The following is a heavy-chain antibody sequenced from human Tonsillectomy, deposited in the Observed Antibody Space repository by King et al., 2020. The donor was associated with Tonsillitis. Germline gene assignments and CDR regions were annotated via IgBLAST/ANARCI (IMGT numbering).Heavy chain of an antibody. D-gene: IGHD2-21*02. Sequence: VQLVESGGGLVKPGGSLRLSCAASGFIFSDYYMSWIRQAPGKGLEWVSYITNSGTSMYSADSVKGRFTISRDNGKNSLFLQMNSLRPEDTAVYYCARQNRRSGGDLDYWGQGTLVTVSS. CDR2: ITNSGTSM. CDR3: ARQNRRSGGDLDY. CDR1: GFIFSDYY. J-gene: IGHJ4*02. V-gene: IGHV3-11*01.